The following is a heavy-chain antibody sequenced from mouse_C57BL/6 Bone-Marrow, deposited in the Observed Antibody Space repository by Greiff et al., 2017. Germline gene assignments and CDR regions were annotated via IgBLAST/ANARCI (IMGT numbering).Heavy chain of an antibody. D-gene: IGHD1-1*01. CDR1: GYTFTSYW. CDR3: ARRSTTVVGMAMDY. J-gene: IGHJ4*01. Sequence: VQLQQPGAELVKPGASVKMSCKASGYTFTSYWITWVKQRPGQGLEWIGDIYPGSGSTNYNEKFKSKGTLTVDTSSSTAYMQLSSLTSEDSAVYDCARRSTTVVGMAMDYWGQGTSVTVSS. V-gene: IGHV1-55*01. CDR2: IYPGSGST.